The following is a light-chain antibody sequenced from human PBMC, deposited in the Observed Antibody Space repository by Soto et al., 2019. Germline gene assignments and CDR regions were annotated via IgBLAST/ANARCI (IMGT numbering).Light chain of an antibody. V-gene: IGKV1-33*01. CDR2: DVS. CDR1: QDIGNY. CDR3: QQLNSYPPLT. Sequence: DIQMTQSPSSLSASVGDRATITCQASQDIGNYLNWYQQRPGKAPRLLIFDVSSLDTGVPSRFSGSGSGADFTFTISSLQSEDIAAYYCQQLNSYPPLTFGGGTKVDIK. J-gene: IGKJ4*01.